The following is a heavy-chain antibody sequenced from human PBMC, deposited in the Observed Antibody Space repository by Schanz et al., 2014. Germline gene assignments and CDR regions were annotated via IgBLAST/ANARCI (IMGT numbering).Heavy chain of an antibody. Sequence: QVHLVQSGAEVKKPGASVKVSCKASRSTFSSYTISWVRQARGQGLEWVGRFIPILDVGNYAQQFQGRVTFTADKTTSTADMELSSQRNEDTAGDYGDTSAMQGSFDIWGQGTMVTVSS. CDR3: DTSAMQGSFDI. V-gene: IGHV1-69*09. J-gene: IGHJ3*02. CDR1: RSTFSSYT. CDR2: FIPILDVG. D-gene: IGHD3-3*01.